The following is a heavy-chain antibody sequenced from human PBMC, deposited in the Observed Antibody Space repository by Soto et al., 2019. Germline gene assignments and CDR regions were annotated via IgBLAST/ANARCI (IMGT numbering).Heavy chain of an antibody. D-gene: IGHD3-22*01. CDR1: GGSISGYH. Sequence: SETLSLTCSISGGSISGYHWNWIRQTPGKGVEWIGYFHNSGNPKYSSSLKSRVTISVDMSEKQSSLILTSVTAADTAVYWCAREGYSSGYYYYYGMDVWGQGTTVTVSS. CDR2: FHNSGNP. CDR3: AREGYSSGYYYYYGMDV. J-gene: IGHJ6*02. V-gene: IGHV4-59*01.